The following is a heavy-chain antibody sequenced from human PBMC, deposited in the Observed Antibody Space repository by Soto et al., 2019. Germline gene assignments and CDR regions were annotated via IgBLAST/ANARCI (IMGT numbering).Heavy chain of an antibody. V-gene: IGHV4-34*01. CDR3: ARGSRGYRVVYYYGMDV. Sequence: QVQLQQWGAGLLKPSETLSLTCAVYGGSFSGYYWSWIRQPPGKGLEWIGEINHSGSTNYNPSLKSRVTISVDTSKNQFSRKLSSVTAADTAVYYCARGSRGYRVVYYYGMDVWGQGTTVTVSS. CDR2: INHSGST. CDR1: GGSFSGYY. D-gene: IGHD3-3*01. J-gene: IGHJ6*02.